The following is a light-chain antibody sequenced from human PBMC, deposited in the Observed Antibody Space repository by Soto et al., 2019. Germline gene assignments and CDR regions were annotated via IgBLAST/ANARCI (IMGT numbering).Light chain of an antibody. CDR1: QSVSDY. Sequence: TQSPARLSLSPGERATLSCRAGQSVSDYLAWYQQKPGKAPKLLIYDASSLESGVPSRFSGSGSGTEFTLTISSLQPDDFATYYCQQYNSYSPGWTFGQGTKVEIK. V-gene: IGKV1-5*01. CDR3: QQYNSYSPGWT. CDR2: DAS. J-gene: IGKJ1*01.